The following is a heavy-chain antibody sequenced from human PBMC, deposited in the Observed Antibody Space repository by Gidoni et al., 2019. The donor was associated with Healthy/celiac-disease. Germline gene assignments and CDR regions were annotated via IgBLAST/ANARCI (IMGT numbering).Heavy chain of an antibody. Sequence: QVQLQQLGAGLLKPSETLSLTCAVYGGSFSGYYWSWIRQPPGKGLEWIGEINHSGSTNYNPSLKSRVTISVDTSKNQFSLKLSSVTAADTAVYYCARGVMVRGVINYYYYYMDVWGKGTTVTVSS. CDR3: ARGVMVRGVINYYYYYMDV. V-gene: IGHV4-34*01. D-gene: IGHD3-10*01. CDR2: INHSGST. CDR1: GGSFSGYY. J-gene: IGHJ6*03.